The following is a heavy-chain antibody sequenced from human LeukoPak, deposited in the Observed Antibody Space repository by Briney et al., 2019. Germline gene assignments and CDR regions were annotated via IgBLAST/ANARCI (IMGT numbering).Heavy chain of an antibody. D-gene: IGHD5-24*01. CDR2: IYYSGST. J-gene: IGHJ4*02. CDR1: GGSFSGYY. Sequence: PSETLSLTCAVYGGSFSGYYWSWIRQPPGKGLEWIGSIYYSGSTYYNPSLKSRVTISVDTSKNQFSLKLSSVTAADTAVYYCARDLNVEMATNLFDYWGQGTLVTVSS. CDR3: ARDLNVEMATNLFDY. V-gene: IGHV4-34*01.